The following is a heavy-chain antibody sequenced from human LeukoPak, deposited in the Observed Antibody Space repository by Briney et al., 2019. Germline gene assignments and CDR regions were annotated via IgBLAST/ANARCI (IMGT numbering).Heavy chain of an antibody. CDR2: TSYDGNEK. J-gene: IGHJ4*02. D-gene: IGHD6-25*01. Sequence: PGRSLRLSCAASGFTFSSFGMHWVRQAPGKGLEWVTVTSYDGNEKYYADSVKGRFTISRDNSKNTVYLQMNSLRAEDTAVYYCATGGTRAATGRMGFWGQGTLVTVSP. V-gene: IGHV3-30*03. CDR3: ATGGTRAATGRMGF. CDR1: GFTFSSFG.